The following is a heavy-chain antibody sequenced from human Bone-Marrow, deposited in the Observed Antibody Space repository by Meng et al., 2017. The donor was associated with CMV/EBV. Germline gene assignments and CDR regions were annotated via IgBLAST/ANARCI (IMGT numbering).Heavy chain of an antibody. CDR1: GYTFTSYG. J-gene: IGHJ3*02. V-gene: IGHV1-69*10. CDR2: IIPMIDKA. CDR3: ARDPGTTWRDDAFDI. D-gene: IGHD1-7*01. Sequence: SVKVSCKASGYTFTSYGISWVRQAPGQGLEWMGGIIPMIDKAHYAQKFQGTVTITADKSTSTAYMELSSLRSEDTAVYYCARDPGTTWRDDAFDIWGQGTMITVSS.